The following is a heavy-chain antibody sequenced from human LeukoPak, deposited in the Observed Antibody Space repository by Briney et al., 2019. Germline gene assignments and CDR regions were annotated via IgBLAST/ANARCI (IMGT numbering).Heavy chain of an antibody. Sequence: PGGSLRLSCAASGFTFSSYWMSWVRQAPGKGLEWVANIKQDGSEKYYVDSVKGRFTISRDNAKNSLYLQMNSLRAEDTAVYYCARDRDDSSGYYSIIPQYYYYYYGMDVWGQGTTVTVSS. CDR3: ARDRDDSSGYYSIIPQYYYYYYGMDV. V-gene: IGHV3-7*03. CDR1: GFTFSSYW. J-gene: IGHJ6*02. CDR2: IKQDGSEK. D-gene: IGHD3-22*01.